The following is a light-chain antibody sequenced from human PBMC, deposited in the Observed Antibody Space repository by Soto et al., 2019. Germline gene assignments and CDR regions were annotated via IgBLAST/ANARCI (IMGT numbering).Light chain of an antibody. Sequence: DIQMTQSPSTLSASVGDRVTITCRVGQSISSWLAWYQQKPGKAPKLLIYKASSLESGVPSRFSGSGSGTEFTLTISSPQPDDFATYYCLHPQTFGQGTKVEIK. V-gene: IGKV1-5*03. CDR3: LHPQT. J-gene: IGKJ1*01. CDR2: KAS. CDR1: QSISSW.